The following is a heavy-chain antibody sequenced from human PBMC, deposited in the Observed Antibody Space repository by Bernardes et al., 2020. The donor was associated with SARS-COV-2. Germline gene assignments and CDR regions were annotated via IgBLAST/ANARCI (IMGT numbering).Heavy chain of an antibody. Sequence: ASVKASCKASGYTFIGYYMDWVRQAPGQGLEWMGWINPNSGGTKYPQKLQGRVTMTRDTSISTAYMELSRLRSDDTAVYYCAREGSSSSGYYYYGMDVWGQGTTATVSS. D-gene: IGHD6-6*01. J-gene: IGHJ6*02. CDR1: GYTFIGYY. CDR3: AREGSSSSGYYYYGMDV. CDR2: INPNSGGT. V-gene: IGHV1-2*02.